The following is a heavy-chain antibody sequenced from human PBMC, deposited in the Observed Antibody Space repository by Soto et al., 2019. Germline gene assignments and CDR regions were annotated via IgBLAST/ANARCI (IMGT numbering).Heavy chain of an antibody. CDR1: GGSISSYY. Sequence: QVQLQESGPGLVKPSETLSLSCTVSGGSISSYYWSWFRQSPGKRMEWIGYVHHSWGSSYNPSLQIRVAISLDTSKIQFSLKVTSVTATDTAVYYCARQGFGPLHGLVDVWGQGTTVTVSS. CDR3: ARQGFGPLHGLVDV. V-gene: IGHV4-59*08. J-gene: IGHJ6*02. CDR2: VHHSWGS. D-gene: IGHD3-10*01.